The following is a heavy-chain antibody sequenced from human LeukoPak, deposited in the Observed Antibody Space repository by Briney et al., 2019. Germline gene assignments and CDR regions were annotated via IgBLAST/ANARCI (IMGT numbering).Heavy chain of an antibody. D-gene: IGHD6-19*01. V-gene: IGHV5-51*01. J-gene: IGHJ5*02. Sequence: GESLKISCKGSGYSFTSYWIGWVRQMPGKGLEWMGIIYPGDSDTRYSPSFQGQVAISADKSISTAYLQWSSLKASDTAMYYCARQIAVAVWWFDPWGQGTLVTVSS. CDR3: ARQIAVAVWWFDP. CDR1: GYSFTSYW. CDR2: IYPGDSDT.